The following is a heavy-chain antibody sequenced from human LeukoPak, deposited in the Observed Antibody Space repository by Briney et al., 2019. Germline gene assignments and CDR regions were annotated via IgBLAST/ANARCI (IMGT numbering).Heavy chain of an antibody. D-gene: IGHD3-10*01. CDR1: GFTFNTYA. J-gene: IGHJ4*02. V-gene: IGHV3-23*01. Sequence: GGSLRLSCAASGFTFNTYAMSWVRQAPGKGLEWDSAISGSGGSTYYADSVKGRFTISRDNSKNTLYLQMNSLRAEDTAVYYCAKEAVTLWFGESPFDYWGQGTLVTVSS. CDR3: AKEAVTLWFGESPFDY. CDR2: ISGSGGST.